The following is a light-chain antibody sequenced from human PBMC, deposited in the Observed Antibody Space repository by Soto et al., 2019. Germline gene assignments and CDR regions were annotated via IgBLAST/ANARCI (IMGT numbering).Light chain of an antibody. CDR2: GAS. V-gene: IGKV3-20*01. CDR3: QQYGGSPLT. CDR1: QSVGSNS. J-gene: IGKJ1*01. Sequence: EIVLTQSPGTLSLSPGERAFLSCRASQSVGSNSLAWYLQKPGQSPRLLIYGASKRATGIPGRFSGSGSGTDFTLTISRLEPEDFAVYYCQQYGGSPLTFGQGTKVEI.